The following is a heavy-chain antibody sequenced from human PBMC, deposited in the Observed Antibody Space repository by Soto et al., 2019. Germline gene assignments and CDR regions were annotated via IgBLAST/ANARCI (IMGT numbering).Heavy chain of an antibody. D-gene: IGHD3-10*01. CDR1: GYTFTSYG. CDR3: ALITMVRGVIPGGVNY. Sequence: QVQLVQSGAEVKKPGASVKVSCKASGYTFTSYGISWVRQAPGQGLEWMGWISAYNGNTNYAQKLQGRVTMTTDTSTSTAYMEVRSLRSDDTAVYYCALITMVRGVIPGGVNYWGQGTLVTVSS. CDR2: ISAYNGNT. V-gene: IGHV1-18*01. J-gene: IGHJ4*02.